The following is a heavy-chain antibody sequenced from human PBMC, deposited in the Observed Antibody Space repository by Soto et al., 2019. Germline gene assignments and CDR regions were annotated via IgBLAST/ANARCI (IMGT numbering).Heavy chain of an antibody. V-gene: IGHV4-4*02. D-gene: IGHD2-15*01. CDR1: GGSISSSNW. Sequence: SETLSLTCAVSGGSISSSNWWSWVRQPPGKGLEWIGEIYHSGSTNYNPSLKSRVTKSVDKSKNQFSLTLTSVTAADTAVYYCARQCRGVTCHWFVPWGQGTLVTVSS. J-gene: IGHJ5*02. CDR3: ARQCRGVTCHWFVP. CDR2: IYHSGST.